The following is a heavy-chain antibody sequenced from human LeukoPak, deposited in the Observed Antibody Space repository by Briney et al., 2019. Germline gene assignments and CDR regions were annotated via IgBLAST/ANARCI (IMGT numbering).Heavy chain of an antibody. CDR2: IYSGGST. CDR1: GFIVNSNY. D-gene: IGHD6-6*01. J-gene: IGHJ4*02. V-gene: IGHV3-53*01. Sequence: GGSLRLSCAASGFIVNSNYMSWVRQAPGKGLEWVSVIYSGGSTYYADSVKGRFTISRDNAKNTLYLQMNSLRAEDTAVYYCARGGVYSTSAVDYWGQGTLVTVSS. CDR3: ARGGVYSTSAVDY.